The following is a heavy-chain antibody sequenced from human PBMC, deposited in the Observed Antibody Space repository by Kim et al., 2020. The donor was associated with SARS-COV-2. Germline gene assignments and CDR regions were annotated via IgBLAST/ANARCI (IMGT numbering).Heavy chain of an antibody. CDR1: GGSISSSSYY. Sequence: SETLSLTCTVSGGSISSSSYYWGWIRQPPGKGLEWIGSIYYSGSTYYNPSLKSRVTISVDTSKNQFSLKLSSVTAADTAVYYCARHQNGDDFWSGYPIKYNWFDPWGQGTLVTVSS. V-gene: IGHV4-39*01. CDR2: IYYSGST. CDR3: ARHQNGDDFWSGYPIKYNWFDP. J-gene: IGHJ5*02. D-gene: IGHD3-3*01.